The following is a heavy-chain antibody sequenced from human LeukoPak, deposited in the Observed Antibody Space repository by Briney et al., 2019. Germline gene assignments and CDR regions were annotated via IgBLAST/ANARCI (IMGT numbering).Heavy chain of an antibody. CDR3: ARGAPRDRPYITMVRGVIMMPIYSYYMDV. CDR2: INWNGGST. Sequence: GGSLRLSCAASGFTFSNYWMHWVRHAPGKGLEWVSGINWNGGSTAYADSVKGRFTISRDNAKNSLYLQMNSLRAEDTALYYCARGAPRDRPYITMVRGVIMMPIYSYYMDVWGKGTTVTVSS. J-gene: IGHJ6*03. CDR1: GFTFSNYW. V-gene: IGHV3-20*04. D-gene: IGHD3-10*01.